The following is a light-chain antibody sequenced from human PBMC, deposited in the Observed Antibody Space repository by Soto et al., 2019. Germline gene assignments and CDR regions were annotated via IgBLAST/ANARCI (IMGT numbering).Light chain of an antibody. CDR3: QQYNDWPQWT. CDR1: QSVSSK. Sequence: EIVMTQSPATLSVSPGERATLFCRASQSVSSKLAWYQQKPGQAPRLLIYGASTRATGVPARFTGSRSGTDVTLTITSLQSEDFAVYYCQQYNDWPQWTFGQGTKVEIK. CDR2: GAS. J-gene: IGKJ1*01. V-gene: IGKV3-15*01.